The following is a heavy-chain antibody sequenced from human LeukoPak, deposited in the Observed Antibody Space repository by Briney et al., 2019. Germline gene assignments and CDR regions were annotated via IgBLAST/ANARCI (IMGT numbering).Heavy chain of an antibody. D-gene: IGHD3-22*01. CDR2: IIPIFGTA. Sequence: EASVKVSCKASGGTFSSYAISWVRQAPGQGLEWMGGIIPIFGTANYAQKFQGRVTITADESTSTAYMELRSLRSDDTAVYYCAREPLNTMIVVADHFDYWGQGTLVTVSS. CDR3: AREPLNTMIVVADHFDY. J-gene: IGHJ4*02. CDR1: GGTFSSYA. V-gene: IGHV1-69*01.